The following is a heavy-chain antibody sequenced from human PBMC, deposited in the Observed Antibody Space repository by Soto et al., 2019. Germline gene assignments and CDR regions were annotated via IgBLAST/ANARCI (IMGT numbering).Heavy chain of an antibody. CDR1: GGTFSNSG. J-gene: IGHJ6*02. D-gene: IGHD2-15*01. CDR3: ARVQHCSGGGCSYGMDV. CDR2: IIPVFGTA. V-gene: IGHV1-69*12. Sequence: QVQLVQSGAEVKKPGSSVKVSCKASGGTFSNSGISWVRQAPGQGLEWMGGIIPVFGTANYAQKFQGGVTITADESTGTAYMELSSLRSEDTAEYYCARVQHCSGGGCSYGMDVWGRGTTVTVSS.